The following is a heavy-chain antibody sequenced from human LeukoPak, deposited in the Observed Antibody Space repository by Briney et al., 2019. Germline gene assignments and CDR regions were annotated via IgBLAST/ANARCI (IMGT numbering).Heavy chain of an antibody. D-gene: IGHD3-16*01. J-gene: IGHJ4*02. Sequence: TGGSLRLSCAASGFTFSNYWMHWVRQAPGKGLVWVSRISTDGSSTTYADSVKGRFTISRDNAKNSLYLQMNSLRAEDTAVYYCASMSDYFDYWGQGTLVTVSS. CDR3: ASMSDYFDY. CDR2: ISTDGSST. V-gene: IGHV3-74*03. CDR1: GFTFSNYW.